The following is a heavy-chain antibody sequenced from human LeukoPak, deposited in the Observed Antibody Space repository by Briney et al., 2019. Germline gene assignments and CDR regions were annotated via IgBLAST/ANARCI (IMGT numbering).Heavy chain of an antibody. D-gene: IGHD6-13*01. CDR1: GFTFSSYA. V-gene: IGHV3-30*01. CDR3: AKDLRVFSSSWSSFDY. J-gene: IGHJ4*02. Sequence: GGSLRLSCAASGFTFSSYAMHWVRQAPGKGLEWVAVISYDGSNKYYADSVKGRFTISRDNSKNTLYLQMNSLRAEDTAVYSCAKDLRVFSSSWSSFDYWGQGTLVTVSS. CDR2: ISYDGSNK.